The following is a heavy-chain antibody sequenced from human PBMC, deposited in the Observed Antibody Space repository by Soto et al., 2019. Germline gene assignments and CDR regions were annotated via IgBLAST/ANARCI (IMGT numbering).Heavy chain of an antibody. D-gene: IGHD3-10*01. V-gene: IGHV1-18*01. Sequence: QVQLVQSGAEVKKPGASVKVSCKASGYTFTSYGITWVRQAPGQGLEWMGWISAYNGNTNYAQKLQGRVTMATDTCTRTAYMELRSLRSDDTAVYYCAGGPAEVRGVNVFDYWGQGTLVTVSS. CDR3: AGGPAEVRGVNVFDY. CDR1: GYTFTSYG. J-gene: IGHJ4*02. CDR2: ISAYNGNT.